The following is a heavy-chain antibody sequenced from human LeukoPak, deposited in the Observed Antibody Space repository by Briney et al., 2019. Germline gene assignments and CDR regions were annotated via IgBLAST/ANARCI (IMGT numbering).Heavy chain of an antibody. CDR3: ATNWGSGLANEAFDT. D-gene: IGHD7-27*01. V-gene: IGHV3-53*01. CDR1: GFTVSSNY. J-gene: IGHJ3*02. CDR2: IYSGGST. Sequence: GGSLRLSCAASGFTVSSNYMSWVRQAPGKGLEWVSVIYSGGSTYYADSVKGRFTISRDNSKNTLYLQMNSLRAEDTAVYYCATNWGSGLANEAFDTWGQGTMVTVSS.